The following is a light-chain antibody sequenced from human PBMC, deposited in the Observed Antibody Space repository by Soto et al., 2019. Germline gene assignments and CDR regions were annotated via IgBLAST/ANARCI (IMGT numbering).Light chain of an antibody. CDR3: QQYGTSPRT. CDR2: DAS. CDR1: QSVSSH. Sequence: IVMTHSPSTLSVSPLERAALSFMASQSVSSHLSWYQQKRGQAPRLLIYDASSRASGIPARFSGSGSQTDFTLTISSLEPEDFAVYYCQQYGTSPRTFGQGTKVDI. J-gene: IGKJ1*01. V-gene: IGKV3D-15*02.